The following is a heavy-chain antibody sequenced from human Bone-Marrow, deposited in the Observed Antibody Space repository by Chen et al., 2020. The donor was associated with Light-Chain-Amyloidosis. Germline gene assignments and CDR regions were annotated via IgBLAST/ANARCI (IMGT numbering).Heavy chain of an antibody. CDR2: IWYDGSNK. Sequence: QVQLVESGGGVVQPGRSLRLSCAASGFTFSSYGMHWVRQAPGKGLEWVAVIWYDGSNKYYADSVKGRFTISRDNSKNTLYLQMNSLRAEDTAVYYCARSYYDFWSGYLNYFDYLGQGTLVTVSS. J-gene: IGHJ4*02. CDR1: GFTFSSYG. D-gene: IGHD3-3*01. CDR3: ARSYYDFWSGYLNYFDY. V-gene: IGHV3-33*01.